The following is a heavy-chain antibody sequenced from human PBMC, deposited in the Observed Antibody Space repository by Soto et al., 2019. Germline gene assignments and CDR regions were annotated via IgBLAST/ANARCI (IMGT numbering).Heavy chain of an antibody. CDR1: GFTFSSTA. V-gene: IGHV3-30-3*01. CDR2: ITSNENNR. J-gene: IGHJ4*02. Sequence: PGGSLRLSCAASGFTFSSTAMHWVRQAPGKGLEWVAVITSNENNRYYADSIKGRFTISRDNSKKTLYLQMNSLRPEDTALYYCAKDEYYYSRSGYYIFDSWGQGTLVTVSS. CDR3: AKDEYYYSRSGYYIFDS. D-gene: IGHD3-22*01.